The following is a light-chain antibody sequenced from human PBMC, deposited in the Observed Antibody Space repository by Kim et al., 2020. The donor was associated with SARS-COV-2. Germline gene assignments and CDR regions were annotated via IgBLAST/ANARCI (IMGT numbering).Light chain of an antibody. J-gene: IGKJ1*01. CDR3: QQYDISPPWT. V-gene: IGKV3-20*01. CDR1: QNIRTC. CDR2: GAS. Sequence: EIVLTQSPGTLSLSPGDWATLSCRASQNIRTCLAWYQQRPGQAPRLLISGASSRATGIPDRFRASGSGRDFSLTIGGLEPEDSATYYCQQYDISPPWTFGQGTKVDIK.